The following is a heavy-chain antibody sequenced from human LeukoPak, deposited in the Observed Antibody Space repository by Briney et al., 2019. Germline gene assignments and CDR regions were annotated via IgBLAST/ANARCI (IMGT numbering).Heavy chain of an antibody. V-gene: IGHV3-33*01. CDR2: IWYDGSNK. J-gene: IGHJ4*02. CDR1: GFTFSSYG. CDR3: ARGPWFREPQTLDY. D-gene: IGHD3-10*01. Sequence: TGGSLRLSCAAFGFTFSSYGMHWVRQAPGKGLEWVAVIWYDGSNKYYADSVKGRFTISRDNSKNTLYLQMNSLRAEDTAVYYCARGPWFREPQTLDYWGQGTLVTVSS.